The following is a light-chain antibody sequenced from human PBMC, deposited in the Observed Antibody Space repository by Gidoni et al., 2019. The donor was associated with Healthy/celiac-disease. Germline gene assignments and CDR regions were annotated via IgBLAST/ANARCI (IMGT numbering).Light chain of an antibody. CDR3: CSYAGSYTV. Sequence: QSALTQPRSVSGSPGQSVTISCTGPSSDVGGYNYVSWYQQHPGKAPKLMIYDVSKRPSGVPDRFSGSKSGNTASLTIPGLQAEDEADYYCCSYAGSYTVFGGGTKLTVL. CDR2: DVS. V-gene: IGLV2-11*01. J-gene: IGLJ2*01. CDR1: SSDVGGYNY.